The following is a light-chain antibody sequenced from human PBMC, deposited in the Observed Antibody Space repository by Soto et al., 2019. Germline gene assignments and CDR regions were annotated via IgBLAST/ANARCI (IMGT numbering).Light chain of an antibody. J-gene: IGLJ3*02. Sequence: QTVVTQEPSFSVSPGGTVTLTCGLSSGSVSTNYYPSWYQQTPGQSPRTLIYSTDIRSSGVPDRFSGSILGNKAALTITGAQADDESGYFCVLYMGSGIPPVFGGGTMVTVL. V-gene: IGLV8-61*01. CDR1: SGSVSTNYY. CDR3: VLYMGSGIPPV. CDR2: STD.